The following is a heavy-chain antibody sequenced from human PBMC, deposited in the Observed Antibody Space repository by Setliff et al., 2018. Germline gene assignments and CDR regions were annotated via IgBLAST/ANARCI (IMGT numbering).Heavy chain of an antibody. CDR3: ARTGTYRYFDY. V-gene: IGHV4-39*01. CDR2: IYHGGDT. CDR1: GGSINSGVYY. D-gene: IGHD1-1*01. J-gene: IGHJ4*02. Sequence: SETLSLTCTVSGGSINSGVYYWGWIRQPSGKGLEWIGRIYHGGDTYYNASLKSRLTISVDTSKNQFSLKLRSVTAADTAVYYCARTGTYRYFDYWGQGALVTVSS.